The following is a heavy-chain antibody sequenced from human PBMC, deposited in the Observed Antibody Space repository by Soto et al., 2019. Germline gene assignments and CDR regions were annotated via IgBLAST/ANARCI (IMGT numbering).Heavy chain of an antibody. Sequence: SETLSLTCTVSGDSTSSYYWSWIRQPPGKGLEWIGYIYYSGSTNYNPSLKSRVTISVDTSKNRFSLKLSSLRSEDTAVYYCAREGSSSKTHWFDPWGQGTLVTVSS. V-gene: IGHV4-59*01. CDR3: AREGSSSKTHWFDP. D-gene: IGHD6-6*01. CDR1: GDSTSSYY. J-gene: IGHJ5*02. CDR2: IYYSGST.